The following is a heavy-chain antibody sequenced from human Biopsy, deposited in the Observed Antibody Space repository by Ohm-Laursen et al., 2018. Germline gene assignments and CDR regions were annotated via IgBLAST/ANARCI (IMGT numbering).Heavy chain of an antibody. J-gene: IGHJ4*02. D-gene: IGHD2-15*01. CDR2: INQSGRT. CDR1: GKTFSDYY. CDR3: GNEVHGRDY. V-gene: IGHV4-34*08. Sequence: TLSLTWEVYGKTFSDYYRSWIRQPPGKGLEWIGQINQSGRTNYNPSLKSRVNISADKSKNQFSLKLSTVTSADTAVYFCGNEVHGRDYWGLGALVTVSS.